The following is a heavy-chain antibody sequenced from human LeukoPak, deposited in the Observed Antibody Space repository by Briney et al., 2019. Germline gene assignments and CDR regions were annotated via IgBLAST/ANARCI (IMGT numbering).Heavy chain of an antibody. D-gene: IGHD3/OR15-3a*01. J-gene: IGHJ4*02. CDR2: ITPYKGDT. CDR3: ARDLTDLWTGYYFRLHY. Sequence: VASVNVSCKASGYTFTNYGISWVRQAPGQGLEWMGWITPYKGDTNYAQKVQDRVTMTADTSTNTAYMELRSLRSDDTAVYYCARDLTDLWTGYYFRLHYWGQGTLVAVSS. V-gene: IGHV1-18*01. CDR1: GYTFTNYG.